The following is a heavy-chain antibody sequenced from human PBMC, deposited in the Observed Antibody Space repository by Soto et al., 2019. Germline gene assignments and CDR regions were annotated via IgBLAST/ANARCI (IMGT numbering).Heavy chain of an antibody. D-gene: IGHD3-10*01. J-gene: IGHJ6*04. CDR1: GGSISSGGYY. CDR3: ARDSYYYGSATDV. Sequence: PSETLSLTCTVSGGSISSGGYYWSWIRQDQGKGLEWIGYIYYSGSTYYNPSLKSRVTISVDTSKNQFSLKLSSVTAADTAVYYCARDSYYYGSATDVWGKGTTVTVSS. CDR2: IYYSGST. V-gene: IGHV4-31*03.